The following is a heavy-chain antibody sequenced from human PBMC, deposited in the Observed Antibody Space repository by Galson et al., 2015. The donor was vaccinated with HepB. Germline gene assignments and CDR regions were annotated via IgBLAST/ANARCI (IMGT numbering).Heavy chain of an antibody. Sequence: CAISGDSVSSTSAVWSWIRQSPSRGHEWLGRTYYRSNWYKDDAVSVKGQITINPDTSKNQLSLHLNSVTPDDTAVYYCARGIAAAGHALDIWGQGTMVTVS. V-gene: IGHV6-1*01. CDR3: ARGIAAAGHALDI. CDR1: GDSVSSTSAV. CDR2: TYYRSNWYK. D-gene: IGHD6-13*01. J-gene: IGHJ3*02.